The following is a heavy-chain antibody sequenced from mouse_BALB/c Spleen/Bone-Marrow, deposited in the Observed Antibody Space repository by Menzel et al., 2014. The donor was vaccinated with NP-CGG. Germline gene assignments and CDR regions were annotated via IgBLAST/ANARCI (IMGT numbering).Heavy chain of an antibody. CDR3: AGYRLGTYFDY. Sequence: VQLQQSGAELVKPGASVKLSCTASGFNIKDTYMHWVKQRPEQGLEWIGRIDPANGNAKYDPKFQGKATITADTSSNTAYLQLSSLTTEDTAVYYYAGYRLGTYFDYWGQGTTLTVSS. CDR2: IDPANGNA. D-gene: IGHD2-14*01. J-gene: IGHJ2*01. CDR1: GFNIKDTY. V-gene: IGHV14-3*02.